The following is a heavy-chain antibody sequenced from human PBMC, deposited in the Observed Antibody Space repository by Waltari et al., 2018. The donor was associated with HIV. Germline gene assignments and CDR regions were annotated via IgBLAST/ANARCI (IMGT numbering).Heavy chain of an antibody. J-gene: IGHJ3*02. CDR1: GFTFSSYE. Sequence: EVQLVESGGGLVQPGGSLRLSCAASGFTFSSYEMNWVRQAPGKGLEWVSYISSSGSTIYYADSVKGRFTISRDNAKNSLYLQMNSLRAEDTAVYYCARDGHYYDSSGYPDAFDIWGQGTMVTVSS. CDR2: ISSSGSTI. V-gene: IGHV3-48*03. CDR3: ARDGHYYDSSGYPDAFDI. D-gene: IGHD3-22*01.